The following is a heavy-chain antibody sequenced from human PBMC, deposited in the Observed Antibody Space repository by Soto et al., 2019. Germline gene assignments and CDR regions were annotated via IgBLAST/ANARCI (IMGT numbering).Heavy chain of an antibody. Sequence: SETLSLTCSVSGDPVSDGSYYWTWVRQHPVKGLEWIGYIYHTGNTYYNPSLQSRLIMSIDTSKNQFSLHLYSLTAADTAVYFCAAKLGTTHYFDFWGQGSLVTVSS. CDR3: AAKLGTTHYFDF. V-gene: IGHV4-31*03. CDR1: GDPVSDGSYY. D-gene: IGHD7-27*01. J-gene: IGHJ4*02. CDR2: IYHTGNT.